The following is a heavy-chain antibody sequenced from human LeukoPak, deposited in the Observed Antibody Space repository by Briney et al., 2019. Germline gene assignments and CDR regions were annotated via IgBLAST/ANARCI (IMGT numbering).Heavy chain of an antibody. CDR1: GFTFPNYA. CDR2: ISVSGDNT. J-gene: IGHJ4*02. V-gene: IGHV3-23*01. CDR3: AKVLSEPIWFGELTRGYFDY. Sequence: GGSLRLSCAAAGFTFPNYAMNWVRQAPGKGLEWVSVISVSGDNTYYADSVKGRFTISRDNSKNTLYLQMNSLRAEDTAVYYCAKVLSEPIWFGELTRGYFDYWGQGTLVTVSS. D-gene: IGHD3-10*01.